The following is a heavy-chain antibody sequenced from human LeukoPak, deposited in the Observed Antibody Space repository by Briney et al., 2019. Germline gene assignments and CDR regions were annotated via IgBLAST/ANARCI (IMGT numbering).Heavy chain of an antibody. D-gene: IGHD1-20*01. Sequence: GASVKVSCKVSGYTLTELSMHWVRQAPGKGLEWMGGFDPEDGETIYAQKFQGRVTMTEDTSTDTAYMELSSLRSEDTAVYYCATAGRITRSGNWFDPWGQGTLVTVSS. CDR1: GYTLTELS. V-gene: IGHV1-24*01. J-gene: IGHJ5*02. CDR2: FDPEDGET. CDR3: ATAGRITRSGNWFDP.